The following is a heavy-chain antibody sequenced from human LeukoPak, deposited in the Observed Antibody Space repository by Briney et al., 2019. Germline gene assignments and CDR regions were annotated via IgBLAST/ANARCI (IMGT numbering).Heavy chain of an antibody. Sequence: SETLSLTCTVSGGSISGYYWNWIRQPAGKGLEWIGRVYTSGTTNYSPSLKSRITMSMDTSKNQFSLRLISVTAADTAVYYCARSTGWSSDLFDYWAREPWSPSPQ. J-gene: IGHJ4*02. D-gene: IGHD6-19*01. V-gene: IGHV4-4*07. CDR1: GGSISGYY. CDR3: ARSTGWSSDLFDY. CDR2: VYTSGTT.